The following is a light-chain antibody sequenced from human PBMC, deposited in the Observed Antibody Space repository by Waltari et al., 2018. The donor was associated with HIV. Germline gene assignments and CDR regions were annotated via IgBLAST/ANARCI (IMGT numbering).Light chain of an antibody. CDR1: ISDVGAFDY. V-gene: IGLV2-14*03. J-gene: IGLJ1*01. CDR2: FVT. CDR3: ISYTTTGTLV. Sequence: QSALTQPASVAGSPGQSVTISCTGGISDVGAFDYVSWYQQHPGKAPKLLIFFVTRRPSGVSDRFAGSKSGNTASLTISGLQAEDEADYHCISYTTTGTLVFGTGTRVTVL.